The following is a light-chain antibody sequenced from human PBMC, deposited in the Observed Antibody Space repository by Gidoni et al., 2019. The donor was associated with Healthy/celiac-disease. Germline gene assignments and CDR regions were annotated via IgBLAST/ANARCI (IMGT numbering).Light chain of an antibody. CDR3: QQYGSSIT. Sequence: EIVLTQSPGTLSLSPGERATLSCRASQSVSSSYLAWYQQKPGQAPRLLIYGASSGSGTDFTLTISRLEPEDVAEYYHQQYGSSITFGQGTRLEIK. V-gene: IGKV3-20*01. CDR1: QSVSSSY. J-gene: IGKJ5*01. CDR2: GAS.